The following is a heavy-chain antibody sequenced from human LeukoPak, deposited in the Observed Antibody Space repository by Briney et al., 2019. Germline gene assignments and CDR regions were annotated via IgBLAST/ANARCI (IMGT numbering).Heavy chain of an antibody. Sequence: SETLSLTCTVSGGSISSYYWSWIRQPPGKGLEWIGYIYYTGSTIYNPSLKSRVTISVDTSKSQFSLKLSSVTAADTAVYYCARSRNCYYYYAMDVWGQGTTVTVSS. J-gene: IGHJ6*02. D-gene: IGHD1-14*01. CDR2: IYYTGST. CDR1: GGSISSYY. CDR3: ARSRNCYYYYAMDV. V-gene: IGHV4-59*01.